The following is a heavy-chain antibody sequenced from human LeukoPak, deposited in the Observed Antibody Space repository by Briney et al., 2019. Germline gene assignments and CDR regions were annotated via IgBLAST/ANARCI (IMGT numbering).Heavy chain of an antibody. CDR2: IYYSGGT. D-gene: IGHD3-22*01. Sequence: SETLSLTCTVSGGSVSPYYWSWIRQPPGKGLEWIGYIYYSGGTNYNPSLKSRVTISVDTSRKQFSLRLSSVTAADTAVYYCARRGGDSSGNFDYWGQGTLVTVSS. CDR3: ARRGGDSSGNFDY. J-gene: IGHJ4*02. V-gene: IGHV4-59*08. CDR1: GGSVSPYY.